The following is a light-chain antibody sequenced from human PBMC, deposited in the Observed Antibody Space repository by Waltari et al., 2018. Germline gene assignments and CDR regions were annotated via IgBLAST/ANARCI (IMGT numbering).Light chain of an antibody. V-gene: IGKV3-20*01. Sequence: IVLTQSPDTLSVSPGQRATLSCRTSQTINNNFLVWYQQKPGQAPRLIIHGASSRATGFPYRFSGSGSGTDFTLTISNLEPEDFAVYYCQQYDGSVLTFGGGTKVEI. CDR2: GAS. CDR3: QQYDGSVLT. CDR1: QTINNNF. J-gene: IGKJ4*01.